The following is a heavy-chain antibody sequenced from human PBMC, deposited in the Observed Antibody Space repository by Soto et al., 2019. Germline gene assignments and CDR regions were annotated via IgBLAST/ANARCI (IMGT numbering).Heavy chain of an antibody. CDR2: TYCRSKWFL. CDR3: ARGNALDV. Sequence: SQTLSLTCAISGDSVSSDITSWNWIRQSPSRGLVWLGRTYCRSKWFLDYAASVKSRITMHPDTSKNQFSLQLNSMTPYDTAVYYCARGNALDVWGQGTVVTVSS. D-gene: IGHD3-10*01. CDR1: GDSVSSDITS. J-gene: IGHJ3*01. V-gene: IGHV6-1*01.